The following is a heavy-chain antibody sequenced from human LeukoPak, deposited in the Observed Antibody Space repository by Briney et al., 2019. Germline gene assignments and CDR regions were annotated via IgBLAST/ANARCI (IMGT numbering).Heavy chain of an antibody. Sequence: SQTLSLTCAISGDSVFSNSAAWNWIRQSPSRGLEWLGRTYYRSKWYNDYAVSVKSRITINADTSKNQFSLQLNSVTAEDTAVYYCARDGTVTTKYYYYYMDVWGKGTTVTVSS. J-gene: IGHJ6*03. CDR1: GDSVFSNSAA. CDR3: ARDGTVTTKYYYYYMDV. V-gene: IGHV6-1*01. D-gene: IGHD4-11*01. CDR2: TYYRSKWYN.